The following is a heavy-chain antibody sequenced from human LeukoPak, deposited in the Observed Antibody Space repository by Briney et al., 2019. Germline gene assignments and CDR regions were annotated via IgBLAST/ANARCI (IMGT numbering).Heavy chain of an antibody. CDR2: IYHSGST. V-gene: IGHV4-30-2*01. D-gene: IGHD2-15*01. J-gene: IGHJ4*02. CDR1: GGSISSGGYS. Sequence: ASQTLSLTCAVSGGSISSGGYSWSWIRRPPGKGLEWIGYIYHSGSTYYNPSLKSRVTISVDRSKNQFSLKLSSVTAADTAVYYCATLADCSGGSCYYGFDYWGQGTLVTVSS. CDR3: ATLADCSGGSCYYGFDY.